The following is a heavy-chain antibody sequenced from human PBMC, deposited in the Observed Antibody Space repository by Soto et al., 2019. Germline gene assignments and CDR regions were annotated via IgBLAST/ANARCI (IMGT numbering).Heavy chain of an antibody. CDR1: GFIFSDYY. D-gene: IGHD2-15*01. CDR2: ISTNGRNI. CDR3: ARLPPPSCSGGCYSPY. Sequence: GGSLRLSCVASGFIFSDYYMSWIRQTPGRGLEWASYISTNGRNIYYADSVKGRFTISRDKTKNSLYLQMNSLRAEDIAVYYCARLPPPSCSGGCYSPYLGPGTLVTVSS. J-gene: IGHJ4*02. V-gene: IGHV3-11*01.